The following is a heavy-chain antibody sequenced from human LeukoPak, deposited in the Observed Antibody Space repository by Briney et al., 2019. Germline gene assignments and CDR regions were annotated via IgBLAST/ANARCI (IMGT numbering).Heavy chain of an antibody. V-gene: IGHV4-39*01. J-gene: IGHJ4*02. CDR2: IYYSGST. CDR3: ARLPYYYDSSGYPSYDY. CDR1: GGSISSSTYY. Sequence: SETLSLTCTVSGGSISSSTYYWGWIRQPPGKGLEWIGSIYYSGSTYYNPSLKSRVTISVDTSKNQLSLKLSSVTAADTAVYYCARLPYYYDSSGYPSYDYWGQGTLVTVSS. D-gene: IGHD3-22*01.